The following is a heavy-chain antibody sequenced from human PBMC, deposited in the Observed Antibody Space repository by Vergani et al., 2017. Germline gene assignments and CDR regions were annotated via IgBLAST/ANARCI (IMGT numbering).Heavy chain of an antibody. J-gene: IGHJ4*02. CDR2: ISSSGST. D-gene: IGHD2-15*01. CDR3: VRDPWESGGPYSGC. CDR1: GGSFSRSGYY. V-gene: IGHV4-39*02. Sequence: QLQESGPGLVKPSETLSLTCTVSGGSFSRSGYYWAWIRQPPGKGLEWIASISSSGSTYYNPSLKSRVTTSVDTSRKQFSLSLRSVTAADTAVYYCVRDPWESGGPYSGCWGRGTLVSVSS.